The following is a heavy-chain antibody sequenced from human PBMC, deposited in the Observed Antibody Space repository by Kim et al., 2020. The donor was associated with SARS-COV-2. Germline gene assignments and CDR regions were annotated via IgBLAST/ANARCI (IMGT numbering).Heavy chain of an antibody. D-gene: IGHD3-9*01. CDR1: GYTLTELS. CDR3: ATAYYDILTGTFSYYYGMDV. J-gene: IGHJ6*02. Sequence: ASVKVSCKVSGYTLTELSMHWVRQAPGKGLEWMGGFDPEDGETIYAQKFQGRVTMTEDTSTDTAYMELSSLRSEDTAVYYCATAYYDILTGTFSYYYGMDVWGQGTTVTVSS. V-gene: IGHV1-24*01. CDR2: FDPEDGET.